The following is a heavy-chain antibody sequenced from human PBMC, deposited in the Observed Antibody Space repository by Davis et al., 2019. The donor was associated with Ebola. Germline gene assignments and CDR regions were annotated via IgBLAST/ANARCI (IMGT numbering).Heavy chain of an antibody. CDR2: INPEESVT. D-gene: IGHD1/OR15-1a*01. Sequence: GESLKISCAASGFTFRGYWMLWVRQRPGKGLEWVSRINPEESVTNYAESVKGRFTISRDNAKNSLYLQMNRLRVEDTAMYYCAREMRGTADSHWGQGTLVTVSS. V-gene: IGHV3-74*01. CDR3: AREMRGTADSH. J-gene: IGHJ4*02. CDR1: GFTFRGYW.